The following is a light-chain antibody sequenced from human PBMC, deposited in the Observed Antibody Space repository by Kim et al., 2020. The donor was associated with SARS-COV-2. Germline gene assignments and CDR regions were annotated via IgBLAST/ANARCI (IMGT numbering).Light chain of an antibody. J-gene: IGLJ2*01. CDR1: ALSKEY. CDR3: QSADTSGFYAV. V-gene: IGLV3-25*03. CDR2: KDI. Sequence: SYELTQPPSVSVSPGQTARITCSGDALSKEYAYWYQQRPGQAPVLVIYKDIERPSGIPERFSGSTSGTTVTLTISGVQAEDEADYYCQSADTSGFYAVFGGGTQLTVL.